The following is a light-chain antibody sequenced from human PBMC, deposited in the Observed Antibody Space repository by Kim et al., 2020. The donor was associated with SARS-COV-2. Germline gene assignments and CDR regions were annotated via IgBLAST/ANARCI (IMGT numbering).Light chain of an antibody. Sequence: QRATSTATGITSNTGAGYDIHWYQQLPGPAPNLLIYGNSNRPSGVPDRFSGSKSGTSASLAITGLQAEDEADYYCQSYDSSLSGSVFGGGTKLTVL. V-gene: IGLV1-40*01. CDR2: GNS. J-gene: IGLJ2*01. CDR1: TSNTGAGYD. CDR3: QSYDSSLSGSV.